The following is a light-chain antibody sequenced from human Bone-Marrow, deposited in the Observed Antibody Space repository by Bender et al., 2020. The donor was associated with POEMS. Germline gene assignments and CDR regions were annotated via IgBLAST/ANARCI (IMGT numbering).Light chain of an antibody. CDR1: SSDVGGYKY. J-gene: IGLJ3*02. V-gene: IGLV2-23*02. CDR3: CSYAGTSTP. Sequence: QSALTQPASVSGSPGQSITISCTGTSSDVGGYKYVSWYQHHPGKAPKLMIYDVSKRPSGVSDRFSASKSGNTASLTISGLQAEDEADYYCCSYAGTSTPFGGGTKLTVL. CDR2: DVS.